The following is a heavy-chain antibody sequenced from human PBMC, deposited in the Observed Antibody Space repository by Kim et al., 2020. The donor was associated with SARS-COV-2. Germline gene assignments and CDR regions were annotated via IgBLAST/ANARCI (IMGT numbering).Heavy chain of an antibody. Sequence: SETLSLTCTVSGDSISSGGYYWSWIRQHPGKGLEWIGYMYYTGSTYYNPSLKSRVTISVDTSNNQFSLWLNSVTAADTAFYYCAIVLVATRGFDPWGPGTLVTVSS. CDR3: AIVLVATRGFDP. CDR2: MYYTGST. CDR1: GDSISSGGYY. V-gene: IGHV4-31*02. J-gene: IGHJ5*02. D-gene: IGHD5-12*01.